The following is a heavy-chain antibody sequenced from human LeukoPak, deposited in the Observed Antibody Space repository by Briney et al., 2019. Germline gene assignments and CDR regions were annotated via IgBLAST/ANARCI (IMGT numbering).Heavy chain of an antibody. CDR2: ISYDGSNK. D-gene: IGHD1-7*01. Sequence: GGSLRLSCAASGFTFSSYAMHWVRQAPGKGLEWVAVISYDGSNKYYADSVKGRFTISRDNSKNTLYLQMNSLRAEDTAVYYCASDRTTALDYWGQGTLVTVSS. J-gene: IGHJ4*02. CDR3: ASDRTTALDY. V-gene: IGHV3-30-3*01. CDR1: GFTFSSYA.